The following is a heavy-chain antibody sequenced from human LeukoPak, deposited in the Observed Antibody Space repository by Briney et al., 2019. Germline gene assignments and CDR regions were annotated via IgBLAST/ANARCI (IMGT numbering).Heavy chain of an antibody. J-gene: IGHJ3*02. CDR2: IYYSGST. Sequence: SETLSLTCTVSGGSISSSSYYWGWIRQPPGKGLEWIGSIYYSGSTYYNPSLKSRVTISVDTSKNQFSLKLSSVTAADTAVYYCARGPWNYYDSSGYYPDAFDIWGQGTMVTVSS. CDR1: GGSISSSSYY. CDR3: ARGPWNYYDSSGYYPDAFDI. D-gene: IGHD3-22*01. V-gene: IGHV4-39*01.